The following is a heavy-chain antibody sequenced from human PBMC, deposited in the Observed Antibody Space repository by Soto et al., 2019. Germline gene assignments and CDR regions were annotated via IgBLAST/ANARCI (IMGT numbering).Heavy chain of an antibody. D-gene: IGHD5-18*01. CDR3: TRRRDWTAMDPLDY. V-gene: IGHV3-73*02. CDR1: GFTFSDSA. Sequence: EVQLVESGGGLVQPGGSLKLSCAASGFTFSDSAMHWVRQASGKGPEWVGRIRSKVNTYATAYAASVKGRFTISSDDSMNTTYLQMNSLKTEDTAVYYCTRRRDWTAMDPLDYWGQGTLVTVSS. CDR2: IRSKVNTYAT. J-gene: IGHJ4*02.